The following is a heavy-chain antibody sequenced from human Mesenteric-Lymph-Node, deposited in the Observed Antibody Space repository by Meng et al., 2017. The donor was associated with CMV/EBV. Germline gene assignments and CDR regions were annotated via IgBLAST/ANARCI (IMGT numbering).Heavy chain of an antibody. CDR2: ISSSSSYK. Sequence: GESLKISCAASGFTFSSYSMTWVRQAPGRGLEWVSSISSSSSYKYYADSMKGRFTISRDNAKNALYLQINSLRAEDTAVYYCARSPVLLPPAASDAFDVWGQGTLVTVSS. J-gene: IGHJ3*01. CDR1: GFTFSSYS. V-gene: IGHV3-21*01. D-gene: IGHD2-2*01. CDR3: ARSPVLLPPAASDAFDV.